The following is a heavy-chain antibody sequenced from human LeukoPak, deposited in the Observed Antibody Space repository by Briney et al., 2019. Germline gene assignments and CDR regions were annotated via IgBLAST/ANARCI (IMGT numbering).Heavy chain of an antibody. D-gene: IGHD3-3*01. Sequence: MSSETLSLTCTVSGGSNSSSSYYWGWIRQPPGKGLEWIGSIYYSGSTYYNPSLKSRGTISVDTCKNQFSLKLSSVTAADTAVYYCARPARFLDSGLFDPWGQGILVTVSS. CDR1: GGSNSSSSYY. J-gene: IGHJ5*02. CDR2: IYYSGST. V-gene: IGHV4-39*01. CDR3: ARPARFLDSGLFDP.